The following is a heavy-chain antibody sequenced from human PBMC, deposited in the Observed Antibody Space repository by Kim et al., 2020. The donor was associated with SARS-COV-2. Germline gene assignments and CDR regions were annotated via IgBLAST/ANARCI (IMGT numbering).Heavy chain of an antibody. D-gene: IGHD6-19*01. V-gene: IGHV3-30*18. CDR2: ISYDGSNK. J-gene: IGHJ4*02. CDR3: AKGMAVAGHFDY. Sequence: GGSLRLSCAASGFTFSSYGMHWVRQAPGKGLEWVAVISYDGSNKYYADSVKGRFTISRDNSKNTLYLQMNSLRAEDTAVYYCAKGMAVAGHFDYWGQGTLVTVSS. CDR1: GFTFSSYG.